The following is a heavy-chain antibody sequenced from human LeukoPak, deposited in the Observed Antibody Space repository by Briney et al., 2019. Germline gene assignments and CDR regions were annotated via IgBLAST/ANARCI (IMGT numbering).Heavy chain of an antibody. J-gene: IGHJ4*02. CDR2: FYYRGST. Sequence: PSETLSLTCTVSGGSISSYYWSWIRQPPGKGLEWIGYFYYRGSTNYNPSLKSRVTISLDTSKNQFPLRLRSVTAADTAVYYCARHSGTLGYFDYWGQGTRVTVSS. V-gene: IGHV4-59*12. D-gene: IGHD1-14*01. CDR1: GGSISSYY. CDR3: ARHSGTLGYFDY.